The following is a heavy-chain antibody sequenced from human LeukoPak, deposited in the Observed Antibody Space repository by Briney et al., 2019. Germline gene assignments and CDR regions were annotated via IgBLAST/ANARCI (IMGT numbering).Heavy chain of an antibody. CDR1: GYTFTGYY. V-gene: IGHV1-2*02. Sequence: GASVKVSCKASGYTFTGYYMHWVRQAPGQGLEWMGWINPNSGGTNYAQKFQGRVTMTRDTSISTAYMELSRLRSDDTAVYYCARLLGYCSSCDDCYYMDVWGKGTTVTVSS. CDR2: INPNSGGT. CDR3: ARLLGYCSSCDDCYYMDV. J-gene: IGHJ6*03. D-gene: IGHD2-2*01.